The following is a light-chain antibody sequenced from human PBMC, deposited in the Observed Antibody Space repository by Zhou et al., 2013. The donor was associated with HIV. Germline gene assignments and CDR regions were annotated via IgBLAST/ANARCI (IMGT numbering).Light chain of an antibody. CDR2: GVS. V-gene: IGKV3-20*01. Sequence: EIVLTQSPGTLSLSPGERATLSCRASQSVSSSYLAWYQQKPGQAPRLLIYGVSNRVTGIPDRFSGSGSGTDFTLTISRLEPEDFAVYYCQHYGTSPLTFGGGTKVEIK. J-gene: IGKJ4*01. CDR1: QSVSSSY. CDR3: QHYGTSPLT.